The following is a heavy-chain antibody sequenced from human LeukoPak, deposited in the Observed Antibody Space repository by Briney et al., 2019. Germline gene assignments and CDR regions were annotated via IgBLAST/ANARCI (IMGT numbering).Heavy chain of an antibody. CDR3: ARVSRGFSDSSGYWIDY. D-gene: IGHD3-22*01. CDR2: SHNSGDT. J-gene: IGHJ4*02. CDR1: GGSISAYY. V-gene: IGHV4-59*01. Sequence: SETLSLTCTFSGGSISAYYWGWIRQPPGKGLEWIGYSHNSGDTNYNPSLKSRVTISVDTSKNQFSLRLSSVTAADTAMYYCARVSRGFSDSSGYWIDYWGQGTLVTVSS.